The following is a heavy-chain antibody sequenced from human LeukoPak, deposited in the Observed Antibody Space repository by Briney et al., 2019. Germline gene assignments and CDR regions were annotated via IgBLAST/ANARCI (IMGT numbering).Heavy chain of an antibody. J-gene: IGHJ6*03. CDR2: IYTSGST. D-gene: IGHD6-6*01. Sequence: PSETLSLTCTVSGGSISSYYWSWIRQPAGKGLEWIGRIYTSGSTNHNPSLKSRVTMSVDTSKNQFSLKLSSVTAADTAVYYCARDRGQLVFYYYYYYMDVWGKGTTVTVSS. CDR1: GGSISSYY. CDR3: ARDRGQLVFYYYYYYMDV. V-gene: IGHV4-4*07.